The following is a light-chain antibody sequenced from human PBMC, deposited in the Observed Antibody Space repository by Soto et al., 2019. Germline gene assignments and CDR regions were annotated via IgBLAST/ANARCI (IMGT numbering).Light chain of an antibody. CDR3: QHYNSNLVT. J-gene: IGKJ4*01. CDR2: GAS. Sequence: EIVMTQSPATLSVSPGERATLSCRASQSVSSNLAWYQQKPGQAPRLLIYGASTRATGIPARFSGSGSGTELTLTISSLQCEDFATYYCQHYNSNLVTFGGGIEVEFK. CDR1: QSVSSN. V-gene: IGKV3-15*01.